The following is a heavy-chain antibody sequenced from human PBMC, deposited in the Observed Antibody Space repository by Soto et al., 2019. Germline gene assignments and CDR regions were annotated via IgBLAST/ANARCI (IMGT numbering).Heavy chain of an antibody. CDR3: ASVYSNYSYNWFAP. D-gene: IGHD4-4*01. J-gene: IGHJ5*02. V-gene: IGHV4-39*01. Sequence: LSLNCTVSGGSVSSSSYYWGWIRQPPGKGLERNKNNYYRGSTYYNPSPKSKDTKNIDTSKNQFSLKLISVTVVELAVYYCASVYSNYSYNWFAPWGLGTLVTVSS. CDR2: NYYRGST. CDR1: GGSVSSSSYY.